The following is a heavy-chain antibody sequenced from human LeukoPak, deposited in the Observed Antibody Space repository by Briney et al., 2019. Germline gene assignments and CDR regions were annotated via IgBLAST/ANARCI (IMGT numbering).Heavy chain of an antibody. J-gene: IGHJ4*02. D-gene: IGHD3-22*01. CDR3: AKDSLSSGDTYYFDY. CDR2: ISGSGGST. Sequence: TGGSLRLSCAASGFTFSSYAMSWVRQAPGKGLEWVSAISGSGGSTYYADSVKGRFTISRDNSKNTLYLQMNSLRAEDTAVYYCAKDSLSSGDTYYFDYWGQGTLVTVSS. CDR1: GFTFSSYA. V-gene: IGHV3-23*01.